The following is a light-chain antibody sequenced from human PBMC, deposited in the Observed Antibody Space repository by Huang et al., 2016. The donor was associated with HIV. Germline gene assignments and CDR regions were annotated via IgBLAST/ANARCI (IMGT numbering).Light chain of an antibody. CDR1: QTVNAN. Sequence: EIVMTQSPATLSVSPGERATLPCRASQTVNANLAWYQQKPGQPPRLLIYGASARATGIPVRFSGSGSGTDFTLTISSQQSEDSAVYYCQHYNNWPPWTFGQGTKVEVK. CDR3: QHYNNWPPWT. V-gene: IGKV3-15*01. CDR2: GAS. J-gene: IGKJ1*01.